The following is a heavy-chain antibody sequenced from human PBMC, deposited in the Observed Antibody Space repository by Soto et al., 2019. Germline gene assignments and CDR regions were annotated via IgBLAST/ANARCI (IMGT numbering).Heavy chain of an antibody. CDR3: ASSYYYDSSGYIDY. D-gene: IGHD3-22*01. V-gene: IGHV4-59*01. J-gene: IGHJ4*02. Sequence: SETLSLTCTVSGGSISSYYLSWIRQPPGKGLEWIGYIYYSGSTNYNPSLKSRVTISVDTSKNQFSLKLSSVTAADTAVYYCASSYYYDSSGYIDYWGQGTLVTVSS. CDR1: GGSISSYY. CDR2: IYYSGST.